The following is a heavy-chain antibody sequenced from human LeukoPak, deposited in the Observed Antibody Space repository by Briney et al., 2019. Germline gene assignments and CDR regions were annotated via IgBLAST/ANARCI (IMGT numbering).Heavy chain of an antibody. CDR1: VYTLTELS. V-gene: IGHV1-24*01. CDR2: FDPEDGET. J-gene: IGHJ3*02. CDR3: ATLTAMVRWDAFDI. Sequence: ASVNVSCKVSVYTLTELSMHWVRQAPGKGLEWMGGFDPEDGETIYAQKFQGRVTMTEDTSTDTAYMELSSLRSEDTAVYYCATLTAMVRWDAFDIWGQGTMVTVSS. D-gene: IGHD5-18*01.